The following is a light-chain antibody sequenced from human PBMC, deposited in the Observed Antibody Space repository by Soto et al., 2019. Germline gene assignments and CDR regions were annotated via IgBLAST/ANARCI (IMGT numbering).Light chain of an antibody. Sequence: QSVLTQPPSVSGAPGQRVTISCTGSSSKIGAGYDVHWYQLLPGTAPKLLIYANNNRPSGVPDRFSGSRSGTSASLAITGLQAEDEADYYCQCYDSSLSASVVFGGGTKLTVL. J-gene: IGLJ2*01. CDR1: SSKIGAGYD. CDR2: ANN. CDR3: QCYDSSLSASVV. V-gene: IGLV1-40*01.